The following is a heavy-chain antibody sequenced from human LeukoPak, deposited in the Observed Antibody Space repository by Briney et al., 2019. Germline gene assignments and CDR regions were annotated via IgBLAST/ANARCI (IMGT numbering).Heavy chain of an antibody. J-gene: IGHJ4*02. D-gene: IGHD2-15*01. Sequence: GGSLRLSCAASGFTFSSYAIHWVRQAPGKGLEWVAVISYDGSNKYYADSVKGRFTISRDNSKNTLYLQMNSLRAEDTAVYYCARNRPTLSIVVVVADYWGQGTLVTVSS. CDR3: ARNRPTLSIVVVVADY. CDR2: ISYDGSNK. V-gene: IGHV3-30*04. CDR1: GFTFSSYA.